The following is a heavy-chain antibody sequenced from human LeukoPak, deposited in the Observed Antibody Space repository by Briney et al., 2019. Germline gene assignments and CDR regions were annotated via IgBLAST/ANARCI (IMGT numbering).Heavy chain of an antibody. CDR1: GYTFTDYY. D-gene: IGHD2-2*01. J-gene: IGHJ4*02. V-gene: IGHV1-2*02. Sequence: ASAKVSCKASGYTFTDYYMHRVRQAPGQGFEWMGWINPNDGDTNYAQKFQGRVTMTRDTSISTAHMEVSRLRSDDTAVYYCARANFLYCSSSTCLFDYWGQGTLVTVSS. CDR2: INPNDGDT. CDR3: ARANFLYCSSSTCLFDY.